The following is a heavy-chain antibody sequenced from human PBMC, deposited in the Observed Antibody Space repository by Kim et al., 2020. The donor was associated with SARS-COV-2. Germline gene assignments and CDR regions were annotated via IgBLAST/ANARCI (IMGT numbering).Heavy chain of an antibody. CDR3: ARDSYSSSWFALDY. V-gene: IGHV1-18*04. CDR2: ISAYNGNT. CDR1: GYTFTSYG. Sequence: ASVKVSCKASGYTFTSYGISWVRQAPGQGLEWMGWISAYNGNTNYAQKLQGRVTMTTDTSTSTAYMELRSLRSDDTAVYYCARDSYSSSWFALDYWGQGTLVTVSS. D-gene: IGHD6-13*01. J-gene: IGHJ4*02.